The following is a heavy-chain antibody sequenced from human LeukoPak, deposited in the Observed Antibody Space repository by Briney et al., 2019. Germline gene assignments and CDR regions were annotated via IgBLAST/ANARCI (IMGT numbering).Heavy chain of an antibody. CDR2: IYYSGST. J-gene: IGHJ4*02. D-gene: IGHD3-10*01. V-gene: IGHV4-30-4*01. Sequence: PSETLSLTCTVSGGSISSGDYYWSWIRQPPGKDLEWIGYIYYSGSTNYNPSLKSRVTISIDTSKNQFSLKLSSVTAADTAVYYCARHSTAYYGSGLYYLGQGTLVTVSS. CDR1: GGSISSGDYY. CDR3: ARHSTAYYGSGLYY.